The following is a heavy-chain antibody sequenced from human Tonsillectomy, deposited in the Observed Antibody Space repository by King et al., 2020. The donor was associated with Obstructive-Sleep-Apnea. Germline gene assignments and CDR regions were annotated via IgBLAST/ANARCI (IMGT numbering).Heavy chain of an antibody. Sequence: VQLQESGPGLVKPSETLSLTCTVSCGSISSNYWSWIRQAPGKGREWIAYISYSGGTNYNPSLKSRVTISADNSKNQFSLKMNSVTAADTAVYYCARGGDGYNYFDYWGQGTLVTVSS. D-gene: IGHD5-24*01. CDR3: ARGGDGYNYFDY. V-gene: IGHV4-59*01. CDR2: ISYSGGT. CDR1: CGSISSNY. J-gene: IGHJ4*02.